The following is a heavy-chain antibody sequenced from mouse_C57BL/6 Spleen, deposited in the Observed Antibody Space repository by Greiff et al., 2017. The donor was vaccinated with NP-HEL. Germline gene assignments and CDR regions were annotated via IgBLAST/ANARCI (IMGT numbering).Heavy chain of an antibody. V-gene: IGHV5-12*01. CDR1: GFTFSDYY. D-gene: IGHD1-1*01. Sequence: EVQRVESGGGLVQPGGSLKLSCAASGFTFSDYYMYWVRQTPEKRLEWVAYISNGGGSTYYPDTVKGRFTISRDNAKNTLYLQMSRLKSEDTAMYYCARQYYNWYFDVWGTGTTVTVSS. CDR3: ARQYYNWYFDV. CDR2: ISNGGGST. J-gene: IGHJ1*03.